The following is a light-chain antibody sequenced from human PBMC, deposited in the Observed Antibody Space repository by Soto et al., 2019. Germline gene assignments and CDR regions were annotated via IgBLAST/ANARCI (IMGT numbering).Light chain of an antibody. J-gene: IGLJ1*01. CDR2: AVS. CDR1: NSDVGGYNS. CDR3: SSYTTSSTLV. V-gene: IGLV2-14*01. Sequence: ALAQPASVSGSPGQSITISCTGTNSDVGGYNSVSWYQQHPDKAPKLMIYAVSSRPSGVSGRFSGFKSGNTASLTISGLQSEDEADYYCSSYTTSSTLVFGTGTKVTVL.